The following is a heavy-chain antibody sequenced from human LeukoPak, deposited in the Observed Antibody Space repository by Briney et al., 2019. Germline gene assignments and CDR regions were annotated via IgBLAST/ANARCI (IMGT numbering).Heavy chain of an antibody. D-gene: IGHD3-22*01. V-gene: IGHV3-74*01. CDR1: GFTFSSYW. CDR3: ALLSYHNSGNYLVS. J-gene: IGHJ4*02. Sequence: QAGGSLRLSCAASGFTFSSYWMHWVRHAPGKGLVWVSRISSDGSNTDYADSVKGRFTISRDNAKNTLYLQMSSLRAEDTAVYYCALLSYHNSGNYLVSCGQGTLVTVSS. CDR2: ISSDGSNT.